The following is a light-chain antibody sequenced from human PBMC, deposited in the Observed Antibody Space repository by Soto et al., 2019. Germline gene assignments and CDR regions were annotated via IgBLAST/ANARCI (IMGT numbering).Light chain of an antibody. CDR3: AAWDDSLNGVV. CDR1: SSNIGSNP. CDR2: RNT. J-gene: IGLJ2*01. V-gene: IGLV1-44*01. Sequence: QAVVTQPPSASATPGQRVTISCSGSSSNIGSNPVNWYQQIPGTAPKLLIYRNTQRPSGVPDRFSGSKSGTSASLAISGLQSDDEADYYCAAWDDSLNGVVFGGGTQLTVL.